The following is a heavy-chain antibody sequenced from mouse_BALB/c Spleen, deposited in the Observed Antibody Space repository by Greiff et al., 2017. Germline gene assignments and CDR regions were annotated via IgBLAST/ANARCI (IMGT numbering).Heavy chain of an antibody. Sequence: QGQLQQPGAELVKPGAPVKLSCKASGYTFTSYWMNWVKQRPGRGLEWIGRIDPSDSETHYNQKFKDKATLTVDKSSSTAYIQLSSLTSEDSAVYYCARGVSSGPAWFAYWGQGTLVTVSA. CDR2: IDPSDSET. V-gene: IGHV1-69*02. D-gene: IGHD3-1*01. J-gene: IGHJ3*01. CDR1: GYTFTSYW. CDR3: ARGVSSGPAWFAY.